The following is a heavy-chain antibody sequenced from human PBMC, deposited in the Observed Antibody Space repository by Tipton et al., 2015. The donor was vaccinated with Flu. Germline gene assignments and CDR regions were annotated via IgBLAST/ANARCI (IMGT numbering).Heavy chain of an antibody. CDR1: GFTFNNYA. D-gene: IGHD2-2*01. CDR2: IYSSDST. Sequence: SLRLSCAASGFTFNNYAMNWVRQAPGKGLEWVSVIYSSDSTSYADSVRGRFTLSRDKSRNTLYLQMNNLRVEDTAVYYCAKRYCSSTTCYIPDAFDTWGQGTMVTVSS. V-gene: IGHV3-23*05. J-gene: IGHJ3*02. CDR3: AKRYCSSTTCYIPDAFDT.